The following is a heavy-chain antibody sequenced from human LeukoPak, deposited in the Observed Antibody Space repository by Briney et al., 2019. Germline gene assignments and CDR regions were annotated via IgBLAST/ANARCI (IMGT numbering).Heavy chain of an antibody. CDR3: TREQDREAAATVVGDY. J-gene: IGHJ4*02. Sequence: PGGSLRLSCAASGFTFTSHSMHWVRQAPGKGLEWVSHISSSTSATYYADSVSGRFTIFRDNAKNSLYLQMNSLRAEDTAVYYCTREQDREAAATVVGDYWGQGTLVTVSS. CDR2: ISSSTSAT. D-gene: IGHD4-23*01. V-gene: IGHV3-48*01. CDR1: GFTFTSHS.